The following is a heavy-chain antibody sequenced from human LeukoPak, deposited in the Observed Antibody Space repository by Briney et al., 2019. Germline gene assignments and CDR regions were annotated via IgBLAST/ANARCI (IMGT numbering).Heavy chain of an antibody. CDR1: GFTFSNSA. CDR2: ISWNSGFI. D-gene: IGHD3-22*01. V-gene: IGHV3-9*01. J-gene: IGHJ4*02. CDR3: AKDFYYDSSGYYSVHFDY. Sequence: GGSLRLSCAASGFTFSNSAMHWVRQAPGKGLEWVSGISWNSGFIGYADSVKGRFTISRDNAKNSLYLQMNSLRAEDTALYYCAKDFYYDSSGYYSVHFDYWGQGTLVTVSS.